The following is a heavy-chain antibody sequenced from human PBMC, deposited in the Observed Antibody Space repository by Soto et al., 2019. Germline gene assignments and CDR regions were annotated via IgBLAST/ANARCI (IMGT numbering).Heavy chain of an antibody. CDR1: GFSFSTYL. CDR3: VGALTYEVPYYYYGMDV. Sequence: LXLSCAASGFSFSTYLMSWVRQAPGKGLEWLANIKQGGNEKFYVDSVKGRFTISRDNDKKSLYLQMDSLRVEDTAVYYCVGALTYEVPYYYYGMDVWGQGTTVTVSS. J-gene: IGHJ6*02. V-gene: IGHV3-7*01. CDR2: IKQGGNEK. D-gene: IGHD3-16*01.